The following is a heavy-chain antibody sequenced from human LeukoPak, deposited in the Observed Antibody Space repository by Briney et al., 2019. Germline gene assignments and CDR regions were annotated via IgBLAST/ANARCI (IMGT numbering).Heavy chain of an antibody. CDR3: ARVITIFGVVNDWFDP. Sequence: SQTLSLTCAISGGSVSSNSAAWNWIRQSPSRGLEWLGRTYYRSKWYNDYAVSVKSRITINPDTSKNQFSLQLNSVTPEDTAVYYCARVITIFGVVNDWFDPWGQGTLVTVSS. D-gene: IGHD3-3*01. CDR2: TYYRSKWYN. J-gene: IGHJ5*02. V-gene: IGHV6-1*01. CDR1: GGSVSSNSAA.